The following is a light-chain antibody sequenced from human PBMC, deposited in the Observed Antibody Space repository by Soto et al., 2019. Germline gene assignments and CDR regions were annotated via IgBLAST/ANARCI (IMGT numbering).Light chain of an antibody. CDR1: QSVKNNY. Sequence: ERVLTPAPAASSMSPGERATLSCRASQSVKNNYLAWYQQKPGQAPRFLIYDASSRATGIPDRFSGSGSGTDFTLTISRLEPEDFGVYYCQQYGRSPLTFAGGTKVDIK. J-gene: IGKJ4*01. V-gene: IGKV3-20*01. CDR3: QQYGRSPLT. CDR2: DAS.